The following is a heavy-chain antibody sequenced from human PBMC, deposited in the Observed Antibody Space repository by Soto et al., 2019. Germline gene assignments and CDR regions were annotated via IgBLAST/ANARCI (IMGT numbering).Heavy chain of an antibody. CDR3: AKDRSGYDVGWFDP. J-gene: IGHJ5*02. CDR1: GFTFSSYA. CDR2: ISGSGGRT. V-gene: IGHV3-23*01. Sequence: GGSLRLSCAASGFTFSSYAMSWVRQAPGKGLEWVSAISGSGGRTYYADSVKGRFTISRDNSKNTLYLQMNSLKAEDTAVYYCAKDRSGYDVGWFDPWGRGTLVTVSS. D-gene: IGHD5-12*01.